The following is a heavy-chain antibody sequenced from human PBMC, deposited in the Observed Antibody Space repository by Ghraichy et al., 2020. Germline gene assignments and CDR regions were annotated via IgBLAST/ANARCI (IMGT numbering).Heavy chain of an antibody. CDR2: VYFRGST. CDR3: ARVNTLVRGGRGWFDP. J-gene: IGHJ5*02. Sequence: SETLSLTCRVSGGSISTTRNEWAWIRQPPGKGLEWIGNVYFRGSTYYNPSPQSPVTISVDTSKDQFSLRLDSVTAADTALYYCARVNTLVRGGRGWFDPWGQGTLVSVSS. V-gene: IGHV4-39*07. D-gene: IGHD3-10*01. CDR1: GGSISTTRNE.